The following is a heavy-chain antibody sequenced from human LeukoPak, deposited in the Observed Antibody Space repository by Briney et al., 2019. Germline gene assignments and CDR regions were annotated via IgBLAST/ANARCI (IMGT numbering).Heavy chain of an antibody. Sequence: GRSLRLSCAASGFTFSSYGMHWVRQAPGKGLEWVAVISYDGSNKYYADSVKGRFTISRDNSKNMLYLQMNSLRAEDTAVYYCAKESYGDYVVDYWGQGTLVTVSS. J-gene: IGHJ4*02. V-gene: IGHV3-30*18. CDR3: AKESYGDYVVDY. CDR1: GFTFSSYG. D-gene: IGHD4-17*01. CDR2: ISYDGSNK.